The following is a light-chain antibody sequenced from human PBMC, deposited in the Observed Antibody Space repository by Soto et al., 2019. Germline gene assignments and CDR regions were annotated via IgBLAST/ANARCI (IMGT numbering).Light chain of an antibody. Sequence: DIQLTQSPSFLSASVGDRVTITCRASQVISSYLAWYQQKPGKAPKLLIYAASSLQSGVPSRFSGSGSGTEFTLTIIILQPEDFATYYCQQLNTYPLTFGQWTRLEIK. CDR1: QVISSY. CDR3: QQLNTYPLT. CDR2: AAS. V-gene: IGKV1-9*01. J-gene: IGKJ5*01.